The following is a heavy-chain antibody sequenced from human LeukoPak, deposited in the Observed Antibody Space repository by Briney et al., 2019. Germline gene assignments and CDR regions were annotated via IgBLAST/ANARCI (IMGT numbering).Heavy chain of an antibody. Sequence: PGGSLRLSCAASGFTYSNYDMHWVRQGPGGGLEWVSAIGIADDTHYADSVKGRFTVSRDNSKNTLYLHMDSLRAGDTAVYYCAKRPYNGGPFDYWGRGTLVTVSS. CDR1: GFTYSNYD. CDR3: AKRPYNGGPFDY. J-gene: IGHJ4*02. V-gene: IGHV3-13*01. CDR2: IGIADDT. D-gene: IGHD4-23*01.